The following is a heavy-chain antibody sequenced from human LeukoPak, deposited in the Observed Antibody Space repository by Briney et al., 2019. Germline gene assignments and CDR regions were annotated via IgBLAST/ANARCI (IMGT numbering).Heavy chain of an antibody. Sequence: GGSLRLSCAASGFTFSSYGMHWVRQAPDKGLEWVAVISYDGSNKYYADSVKGRFTISRDNSKNTLYLQMNSLRAEDTAVYYCAKGGRDGYPKYNWFDPWGQGTLVTVSS. V-gene: IGHV3-30*18. J-gene: IGHJ5*02. D-gene: IGHD5-24*01. CDR3: AKGGRDGYPKYNWFDP. CDR1: GFTFSSYG. CDR2: ISYDGSNK.